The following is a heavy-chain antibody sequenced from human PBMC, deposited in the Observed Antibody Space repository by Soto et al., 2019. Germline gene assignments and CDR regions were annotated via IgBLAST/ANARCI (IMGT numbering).Heavy chain of an antibody. Sequence: PGGSLRLSCAASGFTFSSYWMSWVRQAPGKGLEWVANIKEDGTEEYYVDSVKGRFTIFRDNAKNSLYLQMNSPRAEDTAVYYCATHPQYHIVTWGQGTLVTVS. V-gene: IGHV3-7*01. CDR3: ATHPQYHIVT. D-gene: IGHD2-15*01. CDR1: GFTFSSYW. J-gene: IGHJ4*02. CDR2: IKEDGTEE.